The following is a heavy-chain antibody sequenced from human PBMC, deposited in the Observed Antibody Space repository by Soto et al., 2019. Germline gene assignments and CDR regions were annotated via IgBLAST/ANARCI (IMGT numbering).Heavy chain of an antibody. CDR3: ARGRVEMATITPFDY. V-gene: IGHV1-69*06. CDR1: GGTFSSYA. J-gene: IGHJ4*02. Sequence: GASVKVSCKASGGTFSSYAISWVRQAPGQGLEWMGGIIPIFGTANYAQKFQGRVTITADKSTSTAYMELSSLRSEDTAVYYCARGRVEMATITPFDYWGQGTLVTVSS. D-gene: IGHD5-12*01. CDR2: IIPIFGTA.